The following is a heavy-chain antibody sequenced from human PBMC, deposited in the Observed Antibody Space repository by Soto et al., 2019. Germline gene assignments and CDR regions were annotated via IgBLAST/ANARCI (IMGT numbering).Heavy chain of an antibody. J-gene: IGHJ4*02. Sequence: EVQLLESGGGLVQPGGSLRLSCAASGFTFSSYAMSWVRQAPGKGLEWVSAISGSGGSTYYADFVKGRFTIYRDNSKNTVYLQMNRLIAEDKAVYYCAKELGVAHIVATTSSFDYWGQGTLVTVSS. V-gene: IGHV3-23*01. CDR2: ISGSGGST. D-gene: IGHD5-12*01. CDR3: AKELGVAHIVATTSSFDY. CDR1: GFTFSSYA.